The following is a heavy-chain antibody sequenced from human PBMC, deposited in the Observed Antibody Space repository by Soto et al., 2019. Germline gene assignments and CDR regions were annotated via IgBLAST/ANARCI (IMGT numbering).Heavy chain of an antibody. J-gene: IGHJ6*02. CDR3: AKDRVLRFLEWLPYYGMDV. Sequence: PGGSLSLSCAASGFTFSSYGMHWVRQAPGKGLEWVAVISYDGSNKYYADSVKGRFTISRDNSKNTLYLQMNSLRAEDTAVYYCAKDRVLRFLEWLPYYGMDVWGQGTTVTGSS. V-gene: IGHV3-30*18. CDR2: ISYDGSNK. CDR1: GFTFSSYG. D-gene: IGHD3-3*01.